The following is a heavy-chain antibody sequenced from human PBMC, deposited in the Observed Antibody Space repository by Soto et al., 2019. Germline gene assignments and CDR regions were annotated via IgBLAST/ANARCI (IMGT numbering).Heavy chain of an antibody. CDR2: IIPIFGTA. CDR1: GGTFSSYA. Sequence: GASVKVSCKASGGTFSSYAISWVRQAPGQGLEWMGGIIPIFGTANYAQKFQGRVTITADESTSTAYMELSSLRSEDTAVYYCARVQCSDWDCSSTSFLPFDPWGQGTLVTVSS. CDR3: ARVQCSDWDCSSTSFLPFDP. D-gene: IGHD2-2*01. J-gene: IGHJ5*02. V-gene: IGHV1-69*13.